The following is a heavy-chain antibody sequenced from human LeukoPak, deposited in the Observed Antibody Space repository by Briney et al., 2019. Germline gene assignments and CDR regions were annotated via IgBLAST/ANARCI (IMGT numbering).Heavy chain of an antibody. D-gene: IGHD6-19*01. CDR1: GFTFSDYY. CDR3: ARDADIAVAGTEGY. V-gene: IGHV3-11*01. J-gene: IGHJ4*02. Sequence: GGSLRLSCAASGFTFSDYYVSWIRQAPGKGLEWVSYISSSGSTIYYADSVKGRFTISRDNAKNSLYLQMNSLRAEDTAVYYCARDADIAVAGTEGYWGQGTLVTVSS. CDR2: ISSSGSTI.